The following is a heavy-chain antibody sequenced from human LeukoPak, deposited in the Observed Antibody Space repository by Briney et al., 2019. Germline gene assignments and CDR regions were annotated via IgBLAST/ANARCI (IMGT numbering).Heavy chain of an antibody. CDR2: IYYSGST. J-gene: IGHJ4*02. Sequence: SETLSLTCTVSGGSISSYYWSWIRQPPGKGLEWIGYIYYSGSTNYNPSLKSRVTISVDTSKNQFSLKLSSVTAAETAVYYCARGGFGYDSSGYSVDYWGQGTLVTVSS. D-gene: IGHD3-22*01. CDR3: ARGGFGYDSSGYSVDY. V-gene: IGHV4-59*01. CDR1: GGSISSYY.